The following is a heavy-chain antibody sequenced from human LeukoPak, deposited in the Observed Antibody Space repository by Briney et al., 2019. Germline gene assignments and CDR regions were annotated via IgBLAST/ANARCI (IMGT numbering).Heavy chain of an antibody. Sequence: SETLSLTCTVSGGSISNWYWGWFRQPAGKRLEWIGRIYTSGSTIYDPSLKSRVTMSVDTSTNQISLRLTSVTAADTAMYYCARKLASSTLKAGAFDIWGQGTMVTVSS. J-gene: IGHJ3*02. CDR3: ARKLASSTLKAGAFDI. CDR1: GGSISNWY. CDR2: IYTSGST. V-gene: IGHV4-4*07. D-gene: IGHD2-2*01.